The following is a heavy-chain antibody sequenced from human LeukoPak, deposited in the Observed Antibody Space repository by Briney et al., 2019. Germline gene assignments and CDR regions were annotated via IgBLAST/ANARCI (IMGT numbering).Heavy chain of an antibody. CDR2: ISGSGGST. CDR3: AKGGSLGYCSGGSCYPYYYYYYMDV. Sequence: GGSLRLSCAASGFTFSSHWMSWVRQAPGKGLEWVSAISGSGGSTYYADSVKGRFTISRDNSKNTLYLQMNSLRAEDTAVYYCAKGGSLGYCSGGSCYPYYYYYYMDVWGKGTTVTISS. V-gene: IGHV3-23*01. D-gene: IGHD2-15*01. J-gene: IGHJ6*03. CDR1: GFTFSSHW.